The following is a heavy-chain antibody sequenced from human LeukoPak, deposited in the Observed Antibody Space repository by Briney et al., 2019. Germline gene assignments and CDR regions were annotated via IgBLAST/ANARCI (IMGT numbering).Heavy chain of an antibody. J-gene: IGHJ6*03. D-gene: IGHD6-6*01. V-gene: IGHV4-4*07. CDR3: ARTVQQLVPPPLHYYYYYMDV. CDR1: GGSISSYY. Sequence: SETLSLTCTVSGGSISSYYWSWIRQPAGKGLEWIGRIYTSGSTNYNPSLKSRVTMSVDTSKNQFSLKLSSVTAADTAVYYCARTVQQLVPPPLHYYYYYMDVWGKGTTVTVSS. CDR2: IYTSGST.